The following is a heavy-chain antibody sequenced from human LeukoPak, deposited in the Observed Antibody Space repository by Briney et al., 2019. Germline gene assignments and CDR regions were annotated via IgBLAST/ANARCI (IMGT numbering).Heavy chain of an antibody. CDR1: GFTFDDYA. V-gene: IGHV3-9*01. J-gene: IGHJ4*02. CDR3: AKVGSGWYVDY. Sequence: GGSLRLSCAASGFTFDDYAMHWVRQAPGKGLEWVSGISWNSGSIGYADSVKGRFTISRDNAKNSLYLQMNSLRAEDTALYYCAKVGSGWYVDYWGQGTLVTVSS. D-gene: IGHD6-19*01. CDR2: ISWNSGSI.